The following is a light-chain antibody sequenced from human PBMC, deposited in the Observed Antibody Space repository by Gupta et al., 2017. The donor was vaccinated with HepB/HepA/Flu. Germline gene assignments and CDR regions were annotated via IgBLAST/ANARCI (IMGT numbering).Light chain of an antibody. CDR2: KIS. J-gene: IGKJ5*01. Sequence: DVVMTQSPLSLPVTLGQPASISCRSSQSLVDSDGNTYLNWFQQRPGQSPRRLIYKISNRDSGVPDRFSGSGSGTNFTLKISRVEAEDVGVYYCMQHTLWPPVTFGQGTRLELK. CDR1: QSLVDSDGNTY. V-gene: IGKV2-30*01. CDR3: MQHTLWPPVT.